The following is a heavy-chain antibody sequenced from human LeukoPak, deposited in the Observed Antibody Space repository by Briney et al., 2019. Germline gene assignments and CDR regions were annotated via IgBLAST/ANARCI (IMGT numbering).Heavy chain of an antibody. CDR3: ARGGIAAAGRYDY. D-gene: IGHD6-13*01. V-gene: IGHV4-30-2*01. CDR2: IYHSGST. Sequence: SQTLSLTCAVSGGSISSGGYSWSWIRPPPGKGLEWIGYIYHSGSTYYNPSLKSRVTISVDRSKNQFSLKLSSVTAADTAVYYCARGGIAAAGRYDYWGQGTLVTVSS. J-gene: IGHJ4*02. CDR1: GGSISSGGYS.